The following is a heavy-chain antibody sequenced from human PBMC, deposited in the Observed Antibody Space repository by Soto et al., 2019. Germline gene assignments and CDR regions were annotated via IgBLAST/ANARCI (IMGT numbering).Heavy chain of an antibody. Sequence: QEQLVQSGAEVKKPGASLKVSCKASGYTFTYYYIHWVRQSPGQELEWVGWINTDSGGTNRAQRFQGSVTMTSDTSIDTAYMELGSLRSDDTAVYYCAIRTVPLAIISDFDGEWFFEVCDRGTLVTVSS. CDR2: INTDSGGT. J-gene: IGHJ2*01. CDR3: AIRTVPLAIISDFDGEWFFEV. CDR1: GYTFTYYY. D-gene: IGHD2-2*01. V-gene: IGHV1-2*02.